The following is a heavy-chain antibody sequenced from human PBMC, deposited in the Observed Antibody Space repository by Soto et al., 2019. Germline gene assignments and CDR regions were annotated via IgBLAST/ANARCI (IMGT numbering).Heavy chain of an antibody. D-gene: IGHD5-18*01. J-gene: IGHJ3*02. CDR1: GGSFSGYY. CDR3: ARSDTGDAFDI. CDR2: INHSGST. Sequence: SETLSLPCAVYGGSFSGYYWSWIRQPPGKGLEWIGEINHSGSTNYNPSLKSRVTISVDTSKNQFSLKLSSVTAADTAVYYCARSDTGDAFDIWGQGTMVTVSS. V-gene: IGHV4-34*01.